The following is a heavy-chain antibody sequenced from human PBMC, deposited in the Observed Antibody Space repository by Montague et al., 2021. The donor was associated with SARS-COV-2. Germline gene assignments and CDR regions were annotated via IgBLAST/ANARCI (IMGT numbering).Heavy chain of an antibody. J-gene: IGHJ4*02. D-gene: IGHD3-10*01. CDR3: ARDRGLGVAENFDC. CDR1: GVSFGDYY. V-gene: IGHV4-34*01. Sequence: SETPSLTCAVYGVSFGDYYWSWIRQSPGKGLEWIGEINYGGSTDYNPSLKGRVSISIDTTKNQFSLKLNSVTAADTAVYYCARDRGLGVAENFDCWGQGTLVTVSS. CDR2: INYGGST.